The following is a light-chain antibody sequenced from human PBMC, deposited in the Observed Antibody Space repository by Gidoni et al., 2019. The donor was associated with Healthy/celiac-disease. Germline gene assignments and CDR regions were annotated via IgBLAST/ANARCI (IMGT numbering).Light chain of an antibody. Sequence: EIVLTQSPGTLSLSPGERATLSCRASQRVSSSYLAWYQQKPGQAPRLLIYGASSRATGIPDRFSGSGSGTDFTLTISRREPEDFAVYYCQQYGSSPWTFGQGTKVEIK. CDR1: QRVSSSY. CDR2: GAS. CDR3: QQYGSSPWT. V-gene: IGKV3-20*01. J-gene: IGKJ1*01.